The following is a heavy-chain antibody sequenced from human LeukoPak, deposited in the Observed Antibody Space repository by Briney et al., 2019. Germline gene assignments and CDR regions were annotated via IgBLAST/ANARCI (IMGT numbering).Heavy chain of an antibody. Sequence: GGPLRLSCAASGFTFSSYGMHWVRQAPGKGLEWVAFIRYDGSNKYYADSVKGRFTISRDNSKNTLYLQMNSLRAEDTAVYYCAKDSGGYSYGLALDYWGQGTLVTVSS. CDR3: AKDSGGYSYGLALDY. V-gene: IGHV3-30*02. D-gene: IGHD5-18*01. CDR1: GFTFSSYG. J-gene: IGHJ4*02. CDR2: IRYDGSNK.